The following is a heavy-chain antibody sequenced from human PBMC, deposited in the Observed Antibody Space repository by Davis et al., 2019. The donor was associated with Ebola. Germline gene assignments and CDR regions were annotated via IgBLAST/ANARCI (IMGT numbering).Heavy chain of an antibody. D-gene: IGHD2/OR15-2a*01. CDR1: GYSISSGYY. V-gene: IGHV4-38-2*02. CDR2: IYHSGST. J-gene: IGHJ3*02. Sequence: PSETLSLTCTVSGYSISSGYYWGWIRQPPGKGLEWIGSIYHSGSTYYNPSLKSRVTISVDTSKNQFSLKLSSVTAADTAVYYCARPTYLLAFDIWGQGTMVTVSS. CDR3: ARPTYLLAFDI.